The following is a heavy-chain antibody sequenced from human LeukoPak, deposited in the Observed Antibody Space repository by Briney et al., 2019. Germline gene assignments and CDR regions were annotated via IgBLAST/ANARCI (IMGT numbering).Heavy chain of an antibody. CDR1: GYSISSGYY. Sequence: SETLSLTCTVSGYSISSGYYWGWIRQPPGKGLEWIGSIYHSGSTYYNPSLKSRVTISVDTSKNQFSLKLSSVTAADTAVYYCARDLGSWPSEYFQHWGQGTLVTVSS. J-gene: IGHJ1*01. D-gene: IGHD6-13*01. CDR2: IYHSGST. CDR3: ARDLGSWPSEYFQH. V-gene: IGHV4-38-2*02.